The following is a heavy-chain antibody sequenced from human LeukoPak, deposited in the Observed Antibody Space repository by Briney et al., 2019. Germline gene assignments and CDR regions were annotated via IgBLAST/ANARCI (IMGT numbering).Heavy chain of an antibody. CDR1: GYTFTGYY. CDR3: AKPKAGGSGFDY. J-gene: IGHJ4*02. Sequence: GASVKVSCKASGYTFTGYYMHWVRQAPGQGLEWMGWSNPNSGGTNYAQKFQGRVTMTRDTSISTAYMELSRLRSDDTAVYYCAKPKAGGSGFDYWGQGTLVTVSS. V-gene: IGHV1-2*02. D-gene: IGHD3-10*01. CDR2: SNPNSGGT.